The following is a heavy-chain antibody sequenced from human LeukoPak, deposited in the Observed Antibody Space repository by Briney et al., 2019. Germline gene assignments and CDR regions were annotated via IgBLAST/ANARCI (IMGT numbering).Heavy chain of an antibody. Sequence: SETLSLTCTVSGGSISTYYWSWIRQPPGKGLEWIGEINHSGSTNYNPSLKSRVTISVDTSKNQFSLKLSSVTAADTAVYYCARGKKKWLRLQGGYFDYWGQGTLVTVSS. CDR1: GGSISTYY. D-gene: IGHD5-12*01. CDR3: ARGKKKWLRLQGGYFDY. J-gene: IGHJ4*02. CDR2: INHSGST. V-gene: IGHV4-34*01.